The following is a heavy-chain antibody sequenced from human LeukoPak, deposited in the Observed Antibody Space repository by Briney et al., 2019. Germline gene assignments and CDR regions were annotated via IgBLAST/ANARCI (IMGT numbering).Heavy chain of an antibody. J-gene: IGHJ3*02. CDR2: IIPIFGTA. CDR3: AKDRASSSWSRDAFDI. V-gene: IGHV1-69*05. CDR1: GGTFSNYA. Sequence: GSSVKVSCKASGGTFSNYATSWVRQAPGQGLEWMGGIIPIFGTANYAQKFQGRVTITTDESTSTVYMEVSSVRFEDTAVYYCAKDRASSSWSRDAFDIWGQGTVVTVSS. D-gene: IGHD6-13*01.